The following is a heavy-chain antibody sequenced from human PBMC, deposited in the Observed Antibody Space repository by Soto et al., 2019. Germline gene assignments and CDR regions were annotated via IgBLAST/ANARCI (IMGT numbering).Heavy chain of an antibody. J-gene: IGHJ6*03. V-gene: IGHV4-59*01. Sequence: SETLSLTCAVYGGSFSGYYWSWIRQPPGKGLEWIGYVYYSGSTNYNPSLKSRVAISVDTSKNQFSLKLSSVTTADTAVYYCARDDSRKYGDYYYYYYMDVWGKGTTVTVSS. CDR3: ARDDSRKYGDYYYYYYMDV. CDR2: VYYSGST. CDR1: GGSFSGYY. D-gene: IGHD4-17*01.